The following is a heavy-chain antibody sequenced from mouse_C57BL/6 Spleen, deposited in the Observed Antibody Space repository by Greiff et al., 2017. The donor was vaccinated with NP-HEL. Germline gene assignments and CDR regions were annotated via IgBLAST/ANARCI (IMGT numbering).Heavy chain of an antibody. CDR2: IDPSDSYT. Sequence: QVQLQQPGAELVKPGASVKLSCKASGYTFTSYWMQWVKQRPGQGLEWIGEIDPSDSYTNYNQKFKGKATVTVDTSSSTAYMQLSSLTSVYSAVYYCARYRDGSSHGGYFDVWGTGTTVTVSS. CDR3: ARYRDGSSHGGYFDV. D-gene: IGHD1-1*01. V-gene: IGHV1-50*01. J-gene: IGHJ1*03. CDR1: GYTFTSYW.